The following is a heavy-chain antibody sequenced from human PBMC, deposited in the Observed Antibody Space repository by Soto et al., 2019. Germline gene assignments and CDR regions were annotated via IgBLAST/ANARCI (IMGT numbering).Heavy chain of an antibody. D-gene: IGHD3-10*01. CDR2: ISGSGGST. CDR3: AKDLSNYYGSGSSAFDY. V-gene: IGHV3-23*01. CDR1: GFTFSSYA. Sequence: SGGSLRLSCAASGFTFSSYAMSWVRQAPGKGLEWVSAISGSGGSTYYADSVKGRFTISRDNSKNTLYLQMNSLRAEDTAVYYCAKDLSNYYGSGSSAFDYWGQGTLVTVSS. J-gene: IGHJ4*02.